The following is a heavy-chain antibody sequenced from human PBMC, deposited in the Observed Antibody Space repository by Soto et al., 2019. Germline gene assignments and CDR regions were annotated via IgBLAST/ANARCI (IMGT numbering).Heavy chain of an antibody. V-gene: IGHV1-46*03. J-gene: IGHJ4*02. Sequence: VASVKVSCKASGYTFTRYYMHWVRQAPGQGLEWMGIINPSGGSTSYAQKFQGRVTMTRDTSTSTVYVELSSLRSEDTAVYYCARGRYFDWPPDYWGQGTLVTVSS. CDR1: GYTFTRYY. CDR2: INPSGGST. D-gene: IGHD3-9*01. CDR3: ARGRYFDWPPDY.